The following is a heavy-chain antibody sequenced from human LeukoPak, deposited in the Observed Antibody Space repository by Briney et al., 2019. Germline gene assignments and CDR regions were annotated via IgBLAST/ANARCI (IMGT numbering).Heavy chain of an antibody. D-gene: IGHD4-17*01. CDR1: GGTFSSYA. CDR2: IIPIFGTA. J-gene: IGHJ4*02. V-gene: IGHV1-69*06. Sequence: SVKVSCKASGGTFSSYAISWVRQAPGQGLEWMGGIIPIFGTANYAQKFQGRVTITADKSTSTAYMELSSLRSEDTAVYYCAIRPTTVTTFYFDYWGQGPLVTVSS. CDR3: AIRPTTVTTFYFDY.